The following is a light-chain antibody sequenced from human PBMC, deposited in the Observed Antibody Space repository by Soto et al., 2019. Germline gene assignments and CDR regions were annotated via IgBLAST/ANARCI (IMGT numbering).Light chain of an antibody. Sequence: EIVLTQSPATLSLSPGERATLSCRASQSVSSYLAWYQQKPGQAPWLLIYDASNRATDIPARFSGSGSGTDFTLTISSLEPEDSAVYYCQQRSNWVTFGQGTRLEIK. CDR3: QQRSNWVT. J-gene: IGKJ5*01. CDR2: DAS. CDR1: QSVSSY. V-gene: IGKV3-11*01.